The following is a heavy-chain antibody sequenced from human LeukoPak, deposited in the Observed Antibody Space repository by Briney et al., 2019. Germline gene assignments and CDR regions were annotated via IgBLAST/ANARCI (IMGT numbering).Heavy chain of an antibody. Sequence: GGSLRLSCGASGFTFDDYAMHWVRQAPGKGLEWVSGISWNSGSIGYADSVRGRFTISRDNAKNSLYLQMNSLRPEDTAFYYCAKSIEGSGSYYNSYFDYWGQGTLVTVSS. CDR2: ISWNSGSI. D-gene: IGHD3-10*01. CDR3: AKSIEGSGSYYNSYFDY. J-gene: IGHJ4*02. CDR1: GFTFDDYA. V-gene: IGHV3-9*01.